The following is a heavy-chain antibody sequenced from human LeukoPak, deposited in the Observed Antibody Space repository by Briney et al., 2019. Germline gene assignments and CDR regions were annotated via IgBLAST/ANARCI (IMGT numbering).Heavy chain of an antibody. CDR1: RFTFSSYG. D-gene: IGHD6-6*01. V-gene: IGHV3-23*01. Sequence: GGSLRLSCAASRFTFSSYGMSWVRQAPGKGLEWVSAISGSGGSTYYADPVKGRSTISSDNSKNTPYLQMNSLRAEDRAVYCCAKGARRYFDYWGQGTLVTVSS. CDR3: AKGARRYFDY. J-gene: IGHJ4*02. CDR2: ISGSGGST.